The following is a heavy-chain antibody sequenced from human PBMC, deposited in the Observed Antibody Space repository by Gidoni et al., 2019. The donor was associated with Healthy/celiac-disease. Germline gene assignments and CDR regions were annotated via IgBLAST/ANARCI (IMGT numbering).Heavy chain of an antibody. CDR2: IKSKTDGGTT. CDR1: GFTFSNAW. Sequence: EVQLVESGGGLVKPGGSLRLSCAASGFTFSNAWMSWVRQAPGKGLEWVGRIKSKTDGGTTDYAAPVKGRFTISRDDSKNTLYLQMNSLKTEDTAVYYCTTEIGITIFGVVTWGQGTLVTVSS. J-gene: IGHJ4*02. V-gene: IGHV3-15*01. D-gene: IGHD3-3*01. CDR3: TTEIGITIFGVVT.